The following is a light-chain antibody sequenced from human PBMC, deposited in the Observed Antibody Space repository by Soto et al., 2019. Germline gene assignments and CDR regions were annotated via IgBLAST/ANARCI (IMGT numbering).Light chain of an antibody. V-gene: IGKV1-27*01. J-gene: IGKJ3*01. Sequence: DIQMTQSPSSLSASVGARGTITCRASQGISNSLAWYQQKPGKVPALLIYAASTLQSGAPSRFSGSGSGTDFTLTISSLQPEDVATYYCQKCNSAPFTFGPGTKVDIK. CDR2: AAS. CDR3: QKCNSAPFT. CDR1: QGISNS.